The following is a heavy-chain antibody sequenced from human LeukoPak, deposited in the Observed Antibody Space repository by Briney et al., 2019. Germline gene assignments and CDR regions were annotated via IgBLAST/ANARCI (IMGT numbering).Heavy chain of an antibody. Sequence: TGGSLRLSCAASGFNVSYYSMNWVRQAPGKGLEWVSYISFSNSTLYYADSVRGRFTISRDNAKNSPSLQMNSLRAEDTAVYYCAGGGANYWGQGILVTVSS. D-gene: IGHD3-16*01. J-gene: IGHJ4*02. CDR1: GFNVSYYS. CDR3: AGGGANY. CDR2: ISFSNSTL. V-gene: IGHV3-48*04.